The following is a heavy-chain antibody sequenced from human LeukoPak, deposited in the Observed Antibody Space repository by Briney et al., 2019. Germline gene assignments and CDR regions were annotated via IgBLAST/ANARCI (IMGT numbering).Heavy chain of an antibody. CDR2: PHLDDDK. J-gene: IGHJ4*02. CDR1: GFSLSTTGVG. CDR3: ALRPRSSWYFDY. Sequence: SGPTLANPTQTLTLTSTFSGFSLSTTGVGVGWMRQPPGKALECLALPHLDDDKRYSTSLKSRLTIPKDTSKNQVVVTLTTIDPVDTATYNCALRPRSSWYFDYWGQGTLVTVSS. D-gene: IGHD6-13*01. V-gene: IGHV2-5*02.